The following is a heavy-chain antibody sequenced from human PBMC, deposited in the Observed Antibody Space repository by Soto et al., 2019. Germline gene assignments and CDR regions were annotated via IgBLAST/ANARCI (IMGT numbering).Heavy chain of an antibody. V-gene: IGHV1-2*04. CDR1: GYTFTGYY. Sequence: ASVKVSCKASGYTFTGYYMHWVRQAPGQGLEWMGWINPNSGGTNYAQKFQGWVTMTRDTSISTAYMELSRLRSDDTAVYYCVLWFGEGPYYYGMDVWGQGTTVTV. J-gene: IGHJ6*02. CDR3: VLWFGEGPYYYGMDV. CDR2: INPNSGGT. D-gene: IGHD3-10*01.